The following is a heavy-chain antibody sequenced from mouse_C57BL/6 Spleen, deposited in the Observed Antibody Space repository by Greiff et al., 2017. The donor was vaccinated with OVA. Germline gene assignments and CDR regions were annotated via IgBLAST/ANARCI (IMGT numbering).Heavy chain of an antibody. CDR1: GYTFTSYW. Sequence: QVQLKESGAELVMPGASVKLSCKASGYTFTSYWMHWVKQRPGQGLEWIGEIDPSDSYTNYNQKFKGKSTLTVDKSSSTAYMQLSSLTSEDSAVYYCARSESNYLAWFAYWGQGTLVTVSA. D-gene: IGHD2-5*01. CDR3: ARSESNYLAWFAY. J-gene: IGHJ3*01. CDR2: IDPSDSYT. V-gene: IGHV1-69*01.